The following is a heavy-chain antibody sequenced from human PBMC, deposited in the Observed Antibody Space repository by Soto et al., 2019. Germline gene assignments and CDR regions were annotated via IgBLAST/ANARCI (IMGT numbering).Heavy chain of an antibody. J-gene: IGHJ6*02. V-gene: IGHV5-10-1*01. CDR2: IDPSDSYT. Sequence: GESLKISCKGSGYSFTSYWISWVRQMPGKGLEWMGRIDPSDSYTNYSPSFQGHVTISADKSISTAYLQWSSLKASDTAMYYCASWVGVVPAAINHYYYYYGMDVWGQGTTVTVSS. D-gene: IGHD2-2*02. CDR1: GYSFTSYW. CDR3: ASWVGVVPAAINHYYYYYGMDV.